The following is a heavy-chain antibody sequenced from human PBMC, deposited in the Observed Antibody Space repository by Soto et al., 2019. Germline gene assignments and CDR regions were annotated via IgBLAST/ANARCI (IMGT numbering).Heavy chain of an antibody. Sequence: QVQLVQSGAEVKKPGASVKVSCKASGYTFTSYGISWVRQAPAKGLKGRGWISAYNGNTNYAQKLQGRVTMTTDTSTSTAYMELRSLRSDDTAVYYCARDPTYYYDSSGYYPGAFDIWGQGTMVTVSS. CDR1: GYTFTSYG. CDR3: ARDPTYYYDSSGYYPGAFDI. CDR2: ISAYNGNT. J-gene: IGHJ3*02. D-gene: IGHD3-22*01. V-gene: IGHV1-18*01.